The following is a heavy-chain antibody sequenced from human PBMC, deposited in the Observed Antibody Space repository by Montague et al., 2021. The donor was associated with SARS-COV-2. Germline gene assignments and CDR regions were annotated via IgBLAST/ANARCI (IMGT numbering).Heavy chain of an antibody. CDR2: VXXRGQT. CDR3: TGQRWRGRFDP. Sequence: SETLSLTCDVSGGSVYSNADHLNSDYWAWVRQSPGRGLEWIGSVXXRGQTWQNPSFRGRLTMSVDTSKNSVSLRLTSVTAAGTAMYYCTGQRWRGRFDPWGLGTLVIVSP. V-gene: IGHV4-39*01. CDR1: GGSVYSNADHLNSDY. J-gene: IGHJ5*02. D-gene: IGHD2-15*01.